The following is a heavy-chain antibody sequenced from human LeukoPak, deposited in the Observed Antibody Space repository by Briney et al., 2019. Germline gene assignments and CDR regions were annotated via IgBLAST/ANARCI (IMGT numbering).Heavy chain of an antibody. CDR3: ATEHTDYYDSSGYPYYFDY. J-gene: IGHJ4*02. V-gene: IGHV1-24*01. CDR1: GYTLTELS. CDR2: FDPEDGET. D-gene: IGHD3-22*01. Sequence: ASVKVSCKVSGYTLTELSMHWVRQAPGKGLEWMGGFDPEDGETIYAQKFQGRVTMTEDKSTDTAYMELSSLRSEDTAVYYCATEHTDYYDSSGYPYYFDYWGQGTLVTVSS.